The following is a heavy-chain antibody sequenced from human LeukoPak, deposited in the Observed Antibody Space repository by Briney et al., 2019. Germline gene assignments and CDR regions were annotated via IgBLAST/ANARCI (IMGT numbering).Heavy chain of an antibody. CDR2: IYYSGST. V-gene: IGHV4-39*07. CDR1: GDSISSSSYY. CDR3: ARGPGYSYGYDYYYYYMDV. Sequence: SETLSLTCTVSGDSISSSSYYWGWIRQPPGKGLEWIGSIYYSGSTYYNPSLKSRVTISVDTSKNQFSLKLSSVTAADTAVYYCARGPGYSYGYDYYYYYMDVWGKGTTVTVSS. D-gene: IGHD5-18*01. J-gene: IGHJ6*03.